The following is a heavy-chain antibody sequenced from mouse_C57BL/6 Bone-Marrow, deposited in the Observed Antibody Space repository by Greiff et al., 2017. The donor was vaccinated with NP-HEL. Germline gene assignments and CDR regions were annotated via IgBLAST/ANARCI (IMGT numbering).Heavy chain of an antibody. CDR2: IDPSDSYT. CDR1: GYTFTSYW. V-gene: IGHV1-69*01. CDR3: AREGITTVAPFAY. D-gene: IGHD1-1*01. J-gene: IGHJ3*01. Sequence: QVQLQQPGAELVMPGASVKLSCKASGYTFTSYWMHWVKQRPGQGLEWIGEIDPSDSYTNYNQKFKGKSTLTVDKSSSTAYMQLSSRTSEDSAVYYCAREGITTVAPFAYWGQGTLVTVSA.